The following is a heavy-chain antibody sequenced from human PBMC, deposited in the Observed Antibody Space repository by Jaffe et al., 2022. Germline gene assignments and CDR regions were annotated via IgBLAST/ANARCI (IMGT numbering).Heavy chain of an antibody. Sequence: EVQLVESGGGLVQPGGSLRLSCAASGFTFSSYEMNWVRQAPGKGLEWVSYISSSGSTIYYADSVKGRFTISRDNAKNSLYLQMNSLRAEDTAVYYCARDDNWNDISRFDYWGQGTLVTVSS. CDR3: ARDDNWNDISRFDY. D-gene: IGHD1-1*01. J-gene: IGHJ4*02. V-gene: IGHV3-48*03. CDR2: ISSSGSTI. CDR1: GFTFSSYE.